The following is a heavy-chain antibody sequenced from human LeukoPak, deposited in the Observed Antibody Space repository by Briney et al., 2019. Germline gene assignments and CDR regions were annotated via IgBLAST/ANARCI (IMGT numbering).Heavy chain of an antibody. CDR2: IYSGGST. CDR1: GFTVSSNY. D-gene: IGHD4-23*01. Sequence: GGSLRLSCAASGFTVSSNYMSWVRQAPGKGLEWVSVIYSGGSTYYADSVKGRFTISRDNSKNTLYLQMNSLRAEDTAVYYCAKEQQWGYYVGDAFDIWGQGTMVTVSS. CDR3: AKEQQWGYYVGDAFDI. J-gene: IGHJ3*02. V-gene: IGHV3-66*01.